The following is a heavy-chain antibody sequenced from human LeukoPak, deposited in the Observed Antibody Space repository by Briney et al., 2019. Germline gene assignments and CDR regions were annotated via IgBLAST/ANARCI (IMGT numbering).Heavy chain of an antibody. CDR2: INHSGSTS. Sequence: SETLSLTCAVYGESFSGYFWNWIRQPPGKGLEWIGEINHSGSTSNHNPSLKSRVTMSVDTSKNQFSLKLSSVTAADTAVYYCARKSGYARDYWGQGNLVTVSS. CDR1: GESFSGYF. J-gene: IGHJ4*02. D-gene: IGHD5-12*01. CDR3: ARKSGYARDY. V-gene: IGHV4-34*01.